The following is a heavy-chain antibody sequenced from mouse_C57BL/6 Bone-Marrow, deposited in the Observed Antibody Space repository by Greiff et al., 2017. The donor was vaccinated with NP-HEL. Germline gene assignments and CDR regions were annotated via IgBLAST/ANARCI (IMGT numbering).Heavy chain of an antibody. J-gene: IGHJ1*03. D-gene: IGHD1-1*01. CDR3: TTPSYYGSRGDWYFDV. CDR1: GFNIKDDY. V-gene: IGHV14-4*01. CDR2: IDPENGDT. Sequence: EVQLQQSGAELVRPGASVKLSCTASGFNIKDDYMHWVKQRPEQGLEWIGWIDPENGDTEYASKFQGKATITADTSSNTAYLQLSSLTSEDTAVYYCTTPSYYGSRGDWYFDVWGTGTTVTVSS.